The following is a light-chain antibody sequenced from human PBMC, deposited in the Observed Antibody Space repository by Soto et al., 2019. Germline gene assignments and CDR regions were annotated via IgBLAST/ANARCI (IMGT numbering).Light chain of an antibody. V-gene: IGKV3-11*01. J-gene: IGKJ5*01. CDR2: DAS. Sequence: EVVLTQSPATLSLSPGERATLSCRASQSVNTYLAWYQQKPGQPPRLLIHDASNRATGIPARFSGSGSGTDFTLTISSLESEDFAIYYCQQRMIWPPITFGQGTRLEIK. CDR1: QSVNTY. CDR3: QQRMIWPPIT.